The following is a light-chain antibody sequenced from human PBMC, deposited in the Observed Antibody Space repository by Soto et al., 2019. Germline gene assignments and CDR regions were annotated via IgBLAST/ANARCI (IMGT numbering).Light chain of an antibody. V-gene: IGLV2-23*02. Sequence: QSALTQPASVSGSPGQSITISCTGTSSDVGSYNLVSWYQQHPGKAPQLMIYEVSKRPSGVSNRFSGSKSGNTASLTISGLQAEDEADYYCCSYAGSSTSCVFGTGTKLTVL. CDR3: CSYAGSSTSCV. CDR1: SSDVGSYNL. J-gene: IGLJ1*01. CDR2: EVS.